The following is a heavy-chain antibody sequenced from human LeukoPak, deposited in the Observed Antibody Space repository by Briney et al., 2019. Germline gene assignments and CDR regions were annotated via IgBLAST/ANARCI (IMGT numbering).Heavy chain of an antibody. D-gene: IGHD2-15*01. CDR2: IIPILGIA. J-gene: IGHJ6*02. CDR1: GGTFSSYA. V-gene: IGHV1-69*04. Sequence: ASVKVSCKASGGTFSSYAISWVRQAPGQGLEWMGRIIPILGIANYAQKFQGRVTITADKSTSTAYMELSSLRSEDTAVYYCARVVYYYYYGMDVWGQGTTVTVSS. CDR3: ARVVYYYYYGMDV.